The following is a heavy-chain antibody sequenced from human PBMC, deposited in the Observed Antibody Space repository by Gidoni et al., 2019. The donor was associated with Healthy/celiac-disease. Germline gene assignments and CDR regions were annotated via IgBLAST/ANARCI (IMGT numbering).Heavy chain of an antibody. V-gene: IGHV4-34*01. CDR2: INHSGST. Sequence: QVQLQQWGAGLLKPSETLSLTCAVYGGSFSGYYWSWIRQPPGKGLEWIGEINHSGSTNYNPSLKSRVTISVDTSKNQFSLKLSSVTAADTAVYYCARGSWGITMVRGVISNYWGQGTLVTVSS. CDR1: GGSFSGYY. J-gene: IGHJ4*02. CDR3: ARGSWGITMVRGVISNY. D-gene: IGHD3-10*01.